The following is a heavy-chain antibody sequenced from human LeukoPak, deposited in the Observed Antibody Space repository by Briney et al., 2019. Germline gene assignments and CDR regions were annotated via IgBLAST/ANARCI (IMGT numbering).Heavy chain of an antibody. CDR3: ARNYDRRPFDY. J-gene: IGHJ4*02. CDR1: GYTFSSYA. D-gene: IGHD3-22*01. V-gene: IGHV1-18*01. CDR2: INVYNGNR. Sequence: GASVKVSCKASGYTFSSYAISWVRQAPGQGLEWMGWINVYNGNRNYAQNPQDRVTMTTDTSTSTAYMELRSLRSDDTALYYCARNYDRRPFDYWGQGILVTVSS.